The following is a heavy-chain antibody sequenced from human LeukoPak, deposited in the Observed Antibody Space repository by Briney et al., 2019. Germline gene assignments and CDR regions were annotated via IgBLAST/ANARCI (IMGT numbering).Heavy chain of an antibody. CDR3: ASGSPYDIIRD. CDR1: GFTFSSYW. V-gene: IGHV3-74*03. CDR2: INNGGSSK. Sequence: GSLTLSCAASGFTFSSYWMHWVRQAPGKGLVWVSRINNGGSSKTYADSVQGRFTNHRDNDKNTLYLPMNSLRGGHTALYFCASGSPYDIIRDWGEGTLLSVSP. J-gene: IGHJ4*02. D-gene: IGHD3-9*01.